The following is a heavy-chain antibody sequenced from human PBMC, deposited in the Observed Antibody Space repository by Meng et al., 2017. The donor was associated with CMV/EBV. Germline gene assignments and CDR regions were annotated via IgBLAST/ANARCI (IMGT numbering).Heavy chain of an antibody. V-gene: IGHV1-18*01. CDR1: GYTFTSYG. CDR2: ISAYNGNT. Sequence: ASVKVSCKASGYTFTSYGISWVRQAPGQGLEWMGWISAYNGNTNYAQKLQGRVTMTTDTSTSTAYMELRSLRSDDTAVYYCARGGSLEWLTHYYYYGMDVWGQGTTVTVSS. J-gene: IGHJ6*02. D-gene: IGHD3-3*01. CDR3: ARGGSLEWLTHYYYYGMDV.